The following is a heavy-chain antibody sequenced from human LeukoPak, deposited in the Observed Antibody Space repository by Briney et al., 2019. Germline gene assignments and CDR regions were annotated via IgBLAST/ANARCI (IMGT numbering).Heavy chain of an antibody. CDR3: ARDPVNSGSYFTNFDY. V-gene: IGHV3-30-3*01. D-gene: IGHD1-26*01. CDR2: ISYDGSNK. J-gene: IGHJ4*02. Sequence: QSGGSLRLSCAASGFTFSSYAMHWVRQAPGKGLEWVAVISYDGSNKYYADSVKGRFTISRDNSKNTLYLQMNSLRAEDTAVYYCARDPVNSGSYFTNFDYWGQGTLVTVSS. CDR1: GFTFSSYA.